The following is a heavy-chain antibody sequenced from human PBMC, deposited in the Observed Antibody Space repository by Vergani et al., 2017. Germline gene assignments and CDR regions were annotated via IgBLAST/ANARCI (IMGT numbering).Heavy chain of an antibody. V-gene: IGHV3-30*04. CDR1: GLTFSTYA. CDR3: AKVLIVGATDYHYMDV. Sequence: QVQLVESGGGVVQPGRSLRLSCTASGLTFSTYAMHWVRQAPGKGLGWVAVISYDGSNKYYADSVKGRFTISRDNSKNTLYLQMNSLRAEDTAVYYCAKVLIVGATDYHYMDVWGKGTTVTVSS. J-gene: IGHJ6*03. CDR2: ISYDGSNK. D-gene: IGHD1-26*01.